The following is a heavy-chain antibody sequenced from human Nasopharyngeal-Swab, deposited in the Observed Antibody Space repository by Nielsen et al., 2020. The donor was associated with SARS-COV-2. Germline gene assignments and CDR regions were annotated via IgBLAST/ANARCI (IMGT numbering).Heavy chain of an antibody. Sequence: SSVKVSCKASGGTFSSYAISWVRQAPGQGLEWMGGIIPIFGTANYAQKFQGRVTITADESTSTAYMELSSLRSEDTAVYYCATTGSGSYGRYYYYYYGMDVWGQGTTVTVSS. CDR1: GGTFSSYA. V-gene: IGHV1-69*13. D-gene: IGHD1-26*01. CDR3: ATTGSGSYGRYYYYYYGMDV. J-gene: IGHJ6*02. CDR2: IIPIFGTA.